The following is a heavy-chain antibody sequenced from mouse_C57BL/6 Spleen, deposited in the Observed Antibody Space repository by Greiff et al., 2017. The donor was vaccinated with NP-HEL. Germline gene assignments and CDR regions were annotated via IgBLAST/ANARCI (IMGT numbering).Heavy chain of an antibody. Sequence: FQLQQPGAELVRPGSSVKLSCKASGYTFTSYWMHWVKQRPIQGLEWIGNIDPSDSETHYNQKFKDKATLTVDKSSSTAYMQLSSLTSEDSAVYYCARSELGRKAWFAYWGQGTLVTVSA. CDR3: ARSELGRKAWFAY. CDR2: IDPSDSET. J-gene: IGHJ3*01. CDR1: GYTFTSYW. D-gene: IGHD4-1*01. V-gene: IGHV1-52*01.